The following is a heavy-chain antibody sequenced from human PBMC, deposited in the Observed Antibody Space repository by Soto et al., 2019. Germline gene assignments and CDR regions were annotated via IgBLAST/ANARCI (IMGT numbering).Heavy chain of an antibody. V-gene: IGHV3-23*01. CDR1: GYTFSSYA. CDR3: AKGQSGWYAPFDY. Sequence: PGVSLRLSCAASGYTFSSYAMSWVRQAPGKGLEWVSTISGSGGSTYYADSVKGRFTISRDNSKNTLYLQMNSLRAEDTAVYYCAKGQSGWYAPFDYWGQEPWSPSPQ. D-gene: IGHD6-19*01. CDR2: ISGSGGST. J-gene: IGHJ4*01.